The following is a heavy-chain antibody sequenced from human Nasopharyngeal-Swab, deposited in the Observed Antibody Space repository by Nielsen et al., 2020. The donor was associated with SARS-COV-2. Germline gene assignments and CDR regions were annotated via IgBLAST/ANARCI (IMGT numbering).Heavy chain of an antibody. CDR3: VKHQGSSSDQ. CDR1: GFTFSSDD. Sequence: GESLKISCAASGFTFSSDDMSWVRQAPGQGLEWVSTVDYDGVRTHYADSVEGRFIISRDNSKNTLYLQMNSLRVEDTAVYYCVKHQGSSSDQWGQGTLVTVSS. V-gene: IGHV3-23*01. J-gene: IGHJ4*02. CDR2: VDYDGVRT.